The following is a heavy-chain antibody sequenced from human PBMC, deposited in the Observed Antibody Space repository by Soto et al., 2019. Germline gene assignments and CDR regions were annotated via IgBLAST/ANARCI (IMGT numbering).Heavy chain of an antibody. V-gene: IGHV1-3*01. CDR3: ARQDAFDV. CDR2: INVGNGNT. Sequence: ASVKVSCKASGYTFSSYGMHWVRQAPGQRLEWMGWINVGNGNTAYSQKSQGRVTITRDTTASTAYMELRSLTSEDTAVYYCARQDAFDVWGQGTMVTVSS. J-gene: IGHJ3*01. CDR1: GYTFSSYG.